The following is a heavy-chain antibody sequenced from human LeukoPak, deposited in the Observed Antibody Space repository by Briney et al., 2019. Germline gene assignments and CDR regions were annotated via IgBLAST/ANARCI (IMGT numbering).Heavy chain of an antibody. D-gene: IGHD3-16*01. CDR2: VNSDGSGT. CDR1: GFTFRSYD. V-gene: IGHV3-74*01. J-gene: IGHJ4*02. CDR3: VCLGLGGLSLD. Sequence: GGSLRLSCAASGFTFRSYDMHWVRQAPGKGLVWVSHVNSDGSGTDYADSVKGRFTISRDNAKNTLYLQMNSLRVEDTAVYYCVCLGLGGLSLDWGQGTLVTVSS.